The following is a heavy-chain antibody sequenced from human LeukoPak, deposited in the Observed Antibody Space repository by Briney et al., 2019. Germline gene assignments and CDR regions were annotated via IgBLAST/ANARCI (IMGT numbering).Heavy chain of an antibody. J-gene: IGHJ6*02. CDR2: IYYSGST. D-gene: IGHD2-21*02. CDR3: ARDHKPVVTAILSLDFYYYNGMDV. CDR1: GGSISSGDYY. V-gene: IGHV4-30-4*01. Sequence: SQTLSLTCTVSGGSISSGDYYWSWIRQPPGKGLEWIGYIYYSGSTHYNPSLKSRVTISVDTSKNQFSLKLSSVTAADTAVYYCARDHKPVVTAILSLDFYYYNGMDVWGQGTPVTVSS.